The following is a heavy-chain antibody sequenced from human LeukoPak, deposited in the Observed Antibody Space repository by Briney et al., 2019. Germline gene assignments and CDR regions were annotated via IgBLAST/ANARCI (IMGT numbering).Heavy chain of an antibody. J-gene: IGHJ4*02. CDR1: GFTFTNCA. Sequence: GWSVRLSCAASGFTFTNCAMSWVRQAPGKGLEWVSAISASGGSTYYADSVKGRFSISRDNSKNTVYLQMNSLRVEDTAVYYCAKDALSAVTTFDYWGQGTLVTVSS. CDR3: AKDALSAVTTFDY. D-gene: IGHD4-17*01. V-gene: IGHV3-23*01. CDR2: ISASGGST.